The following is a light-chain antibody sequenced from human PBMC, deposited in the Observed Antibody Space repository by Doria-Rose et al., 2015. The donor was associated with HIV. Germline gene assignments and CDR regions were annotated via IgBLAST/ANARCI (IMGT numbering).Light chain of an antibody. CDR2: AAS. CDR3: QRSFSTPRT. V-gene: IGKV1-39*01. Sequence: MTQSPSSLSASVGDRVTITCRASQNINRFLNWYQQKPGKVPKVLIYAASSLQSGVPSGFSGSGSGTNFTLTISSLQPEDFATYYCQRSFSTPRTFGQGTKVEIK. J-gene: IGKJ1*01. CDR1: QNINRF.